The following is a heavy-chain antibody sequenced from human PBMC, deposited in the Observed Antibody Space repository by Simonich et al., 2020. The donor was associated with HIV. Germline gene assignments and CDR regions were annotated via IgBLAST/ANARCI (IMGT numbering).Heavy chain of an antibody. D-gene: IGHD3-22*01. CDR1: GGSFSGYY. V-gene: IGHV4-34*01. Sequence: QVQLQQWGAGLLKPSETLSLTCAVYGGSFSGYYWSWIRQPPGKGLGGIGEINHRGSTNSNPSLKSRATISVDTANNHFSLKLSSVTAADTAVYYCASLDPMYYYDSSGYFDDAFDIWGQGTMVTVSS. CDR2: INHRGST. CDR3: ASLDPMYYYDSSGYFDDAFDI. J-gene: IGHJ3*02.